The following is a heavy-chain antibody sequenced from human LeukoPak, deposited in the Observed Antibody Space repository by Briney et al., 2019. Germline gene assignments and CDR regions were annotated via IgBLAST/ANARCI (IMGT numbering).Heavy chain of an antibody. CDR1: GGSISSTT. J-gene: IGHJ4*02. Sequence: SETLSLTCTVSGGSISSTTWGWIRHPPGKGLEWIGYIYYSRSTNYNPSLKSRVTISVDTSKNQFSLKLSSVTAADTAVYYCARVVVPRLFDYWGQGTLVTVSS. CDR2: IYYSRST. CDR3: ARVVVPRLFDY. V-gene: IGHV4-59*01. D-gene: IGHD2-15*01.